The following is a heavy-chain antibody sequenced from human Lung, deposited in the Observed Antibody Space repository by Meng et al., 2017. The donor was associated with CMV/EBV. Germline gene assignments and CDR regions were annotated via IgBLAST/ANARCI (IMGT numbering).Heavy chain of an antibody. Sequence: QPQLVQSGXEVEKXXXSVKGSCKASGYSFSTFGISWVRQVPGQRLEWVGWSSTRYGQTRYAQNLQGRVILSTDTSTNTAYMTLRDLTFDDTAVYFCARESERFGELYDYWGQGTLVTVSS. J-gene: IGHJ4*02. CDR1: GYSFSTFG. CDR2: SSTRYGQT. V-gene: IGHV1-18*01. D-gene: IGHD3-10*01. CDR3: ARESERFGELYDY.